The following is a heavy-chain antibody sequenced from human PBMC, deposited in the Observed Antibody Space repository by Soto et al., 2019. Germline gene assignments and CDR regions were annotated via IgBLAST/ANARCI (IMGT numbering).Heavy chain of an antibody. Sequence: GGSLRLSCAASGFTFSSYGMHWVRQAPGKGLEWVAVIWYDGSNKYYADSVKGRFTISRDNSKNTLYLQMNSLRAEDTAVYFCARDVYSGTWTTEEDVWGQGTTVTVSS. V-gene: IGHV3-33*01. J-gene: IGHJ6*02. CDR3: ARDVYSGTWTTEEDV. CDR2: IWYDGSNK. CDR1: GFTFSSYG. D-gene: IGHD5-12*01.